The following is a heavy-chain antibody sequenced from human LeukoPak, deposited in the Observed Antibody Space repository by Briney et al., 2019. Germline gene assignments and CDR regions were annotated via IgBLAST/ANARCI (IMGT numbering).Heavy chain of an antibody. V-gene: IGHV4-59*12. D-gene: IGHD6-19*01. CDR3: ARHGWHAWYFDL. CDR1: GGSISSYY. CDR2: IYYSGST. Sequence: PSETLSLTCTVSGGSISSYYWCWIGQPPGKGLEWIGYIYYSGSTNYNPSLKSRVTISVDTSKNQFSLKLSSVTAADTAVYFCARHGWHAWYFDLWGRGTLVTVSS. J-gene: IGHJ2*01.